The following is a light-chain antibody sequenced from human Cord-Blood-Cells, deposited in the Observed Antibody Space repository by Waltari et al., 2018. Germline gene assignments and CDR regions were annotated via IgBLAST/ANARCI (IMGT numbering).Light chain of an antibody. V-gene: IGLV2-23*03. Sequence: QSALTQPASVSGSPGQSITISCPGTSSDVGSYNLFSWYQQHPGKAPKLMIYEGSKRPSGVSNRFSGSKSGNTASLTISGLQAEDEADYYCCSYAGSSTFVVFGGGTKLTVL. CDR1: SSDVGSYNL. CDR3: CSYAGSSTFVV. CDR2: EGS. J-gene: IGLJ2*01.